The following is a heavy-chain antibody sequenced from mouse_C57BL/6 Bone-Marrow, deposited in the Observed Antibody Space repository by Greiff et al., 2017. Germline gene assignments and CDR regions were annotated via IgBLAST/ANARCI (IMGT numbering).Heavy chain of an antibody. V-gene: IGHV1-63*01. J-gene: IGHJ1*03. CDR1: GYTFTNYW. CDR3: ARSLIYYGDDGGWYFDV. Sequence: VQLQQPGAELVRPGTSVKMSCKASGYTFTNYWMGWVKQRPGQGLEWIGEIYPAGGYTNYNEKFKGKATLTADKSSSTAYMQLSSLTSEDSAIYYCARSLIYYGDDGGWYFDVWGTGTTVTVSS. D-gene: IGHD2-2*01. CDR2: IYPAGGYT.